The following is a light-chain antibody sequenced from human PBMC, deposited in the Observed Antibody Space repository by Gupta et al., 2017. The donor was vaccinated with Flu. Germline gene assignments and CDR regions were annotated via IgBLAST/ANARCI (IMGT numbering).Light chain of an antibody. CDR3: QQYSSYSRT. CDR2: KAS. V-gene: IGKV1-5*03. CDR1: QSISTW. J-gene: IGKJ1*01. Sequence: DIQMTQSPSTLSASVGDRVTITCRASQSISTWLAWYQQKPGKAPKLLIYKASSGEGGVPSRFSGSGSGTEFTLTISSLQPDDFATYYCQQYSSYSRTFGQGTKVEIK.